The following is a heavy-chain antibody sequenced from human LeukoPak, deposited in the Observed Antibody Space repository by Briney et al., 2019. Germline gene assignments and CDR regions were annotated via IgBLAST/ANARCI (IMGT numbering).Heavy chain of an antibody. Sequence: SETLSLTCAVSGGSISSGGYSWSWIRQPPGKGLEWIGYIYHSGSTYYNPSLKSRVTISVDRSKNQFSLKLSSVTAADTAVYYCARAHYYGSFDYWGQGTLVTDSS. D-gene: IGHD3-10*01. CDR3: ARAHYYGSFDY. J-gene: IGHJ4*02. V-gene: IGHV4-30-2*01. CDR2: IYHSGST. CDR1: GGSISSGGYS.